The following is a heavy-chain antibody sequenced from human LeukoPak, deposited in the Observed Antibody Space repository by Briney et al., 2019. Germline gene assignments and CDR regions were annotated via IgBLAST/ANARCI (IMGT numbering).Heavy chain of an antibody. CDR2: INPKNGGT. Sequence: GASVKVSCKASGFTFTAYYMHWVRQAPGQGLEWMGWINPKNGGTTYAQNFQGRVTMTRDTPISTAYMEISSLRSDDTAVYYCARGGSGSYSGWFDPWGQGTLVTVSS. CDR3: ARGGSGSYSGWFDP. D-gene: IGHD3-10*01. CDR1: GFTFTAYY. V-gene: IGHV1-2*02. J-gene: IGHJ5*02.